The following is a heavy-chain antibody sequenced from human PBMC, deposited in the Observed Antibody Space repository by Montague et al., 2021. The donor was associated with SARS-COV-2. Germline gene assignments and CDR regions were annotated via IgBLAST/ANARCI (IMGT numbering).Heavy chain of an antibody. J-gene: IGHJ6*02. V-gene: IGHV4-34*01. CDR2: INHSGST. CDR1: GGSFSGYY. CDR3: ACGEITTRGLIYYYGMDG. D-gene: IGHD4-11*01. Sequence: SGTLSLTCAVYGGSFSGYYWTWIRQSPRKGLEWIGEINHSGSTNYNPSLKSRVTISVDTSKNQFSLKLSSVTAADTAVYYCACGEITTRGLIYYYGMDGWGQGTTVTVSS.